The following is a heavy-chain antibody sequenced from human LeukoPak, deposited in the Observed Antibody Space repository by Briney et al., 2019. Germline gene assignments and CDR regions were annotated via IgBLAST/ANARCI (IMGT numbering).Heavy chain of an antibody. CDR2: INHSGST. D-gene: IGHD6-13*01. J-gene: IGHJ4*02. Sequence: SETLSLTCAVYGGSFSGYYWSWIRQPPGKGLEWIGEINHSGSTNYNPSLKSRVTISVDTSKNQFSLKLSSVTAADTAVYYCARVSSSWYVRSDYWGQGTLVTVSS. CDR1: GGSFSGYY. CDR3: ARVSSSWYVRSDY. V-gene: IGHV4-34*01.